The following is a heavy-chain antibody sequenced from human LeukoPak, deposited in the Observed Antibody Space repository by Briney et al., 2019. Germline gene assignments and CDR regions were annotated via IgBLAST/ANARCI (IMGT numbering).Heavy chain of an antibody. CDR2: NNHSGST. V-gene: IGHV4-34*01. Sequence: SETLSLTCAVYGGSFSGYYWSWIRQPPGKGLEWIGKNNHSGSTNYNPSLKSRVTISVDTSKNQFSLKLSSVTAADTAVYYCASNIVVVPAAIGDAFDIWGQGTMVTVSS. CDR1: GGSFSGYY. CDR3: ASNIVVVPAAIGDAFDI. D-gene: IGHD2-2*02. J-gene: IGHJ3*02.